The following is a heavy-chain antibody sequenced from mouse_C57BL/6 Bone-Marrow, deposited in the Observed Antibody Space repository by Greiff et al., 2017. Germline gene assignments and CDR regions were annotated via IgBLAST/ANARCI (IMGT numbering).Heavy chain of an antibody. CDR1: GFNIKDDY. CDR3: TFYGSSPDY. Sequence: VQLQQSGAELVRPGASVKLSCTASGFNIKDDYMHWVKQRPEQGLEWIGWIDPENGDTEYASKFQGKATITADTSSTTAYLQLSSLTSEDTAVYYCTFYGSSPDYWGQGTTLTVSS. V-gene: IGHV14-4*01. D-gene: IGHD1-1*01. CDR2: IDPENGDT. J-gene: IGHJ2*01.